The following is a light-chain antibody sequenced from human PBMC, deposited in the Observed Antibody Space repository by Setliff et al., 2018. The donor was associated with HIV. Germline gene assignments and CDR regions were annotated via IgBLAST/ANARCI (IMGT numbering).Light chain of an antibody. V-gene: IGLV2-11*01. J-gene: IGLJ1*01. CDR1: SSDFGAYDY. Sequence: LTQPASVSGSPGQSVTISCTGTSSDFGAYDYVSWYQQHPGKAPKLIIFDVTERPSGVPDRFSGSKSGNTASLTISGLQSADEADYYCCSNAARPTFYVFGTGTKGTVL. CDR2: DVT. CDR3: CSNAARPTFYV.